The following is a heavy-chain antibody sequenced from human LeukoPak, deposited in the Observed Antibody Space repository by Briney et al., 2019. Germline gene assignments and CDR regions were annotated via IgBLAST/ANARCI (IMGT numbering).Heavy chain of an antibody. Sequence: SVKVSCKASGGTFSSYAISWVRQASGQGLEWMGRIIPILGIANYAQKFQGRVTITADKSTSTAYMELSSLRSEDTAVYYCARDLLSTVTPENSFDPWGQGTLVTVSS. J-gene: IGHJ5*02. V-gene: IGHV1-69*04. CDR1: GGTFSSYA. CDR3: ARDLLSTVTPENSFDP. D-gene: IGHD4-17*01. CDR2: IIPILGIA.